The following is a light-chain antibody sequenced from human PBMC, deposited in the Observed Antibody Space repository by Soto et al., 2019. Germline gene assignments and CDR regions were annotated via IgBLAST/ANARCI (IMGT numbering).Light chain of an antibody. CDR1: QSVSSSY. CDR3: QQYGSSPQT. CDR2: GAS. V-gene: IGKV3-20*01. Sequence: EIXXTQSPGTLSLSPGERATLSCRASQSVSSSYLAWYQQKPGQAPRLLIYGASSRATGIPDRFSGSGSGTDFTLTISRLEPEDFAVYYCQQYGSSPQTFGQGTKVEIK. J-gene: IGKJ1*01.